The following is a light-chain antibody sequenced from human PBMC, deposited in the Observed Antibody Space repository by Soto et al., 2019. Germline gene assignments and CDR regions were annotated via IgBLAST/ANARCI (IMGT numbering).Light chain of an antibody. CDR3: AAWDDSLNGSV. J-gene: IGLJ1*01. Sequence: QSVLTQPPSASGTPGQRVTISCSGSSSNIGSNTVNWYQQLPGTAPKLLIYSNNQRPSGVPDRFSGSKSGTSASLAISGLQSDDEADYYCAAWDDSLNGSVFGTGTKVTVL. V-gene: IGLV1-44*01. CDR1: SSNIGSNT. CDR2: SNN.